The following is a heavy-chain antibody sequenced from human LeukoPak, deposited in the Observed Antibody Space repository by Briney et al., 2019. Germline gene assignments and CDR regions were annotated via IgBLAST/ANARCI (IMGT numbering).Heavy chain of an antibody. J-gene: IGHJ4*02. CDR2: IYPGDSDT. V-gene: IGHV5-51*01. CDR3: ARHASCSGGSCYSLDY. D-gene: IGHD2-15*01. Sequence: GESLKISCKGSGYSFTSYWISWVRQMPGKGLEWMGIIYPGDSDTRYSPSFQGQVTISADKSISTAYLQWSSLKASDTAMYYCARHASCSGGSCYSLDYWGQGTLVTVSS. CDR1: GYSFTSYW.